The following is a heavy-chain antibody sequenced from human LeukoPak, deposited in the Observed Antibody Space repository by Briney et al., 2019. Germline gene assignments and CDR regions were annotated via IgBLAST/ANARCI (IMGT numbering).Heavy chain of an antibody. V-gene: IGHV5-51*01. CDR3: VRSGTDYYDSSGYYSQVAFDI. CDR1: GYNFSSYW. CDR2: IYPGDSDT. Sequence: GESLKISCKGSGYNFSSYWIGWVRQMPGKGLEWMGIIYPGDSDTKYSPSFQGQVTISADRSINTAYVQWSSLKASDTAMYYCVRSGTDYYDSSGYYSQVAFDIWGQGTVVTVSS. D-gene: IGHD3-22*01. J-gene: IGHJ3*02.